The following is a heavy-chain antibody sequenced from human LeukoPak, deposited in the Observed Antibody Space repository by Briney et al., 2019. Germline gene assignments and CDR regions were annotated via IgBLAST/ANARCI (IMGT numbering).Heavy chain of an antibody. CDR1: GFTFSSSA. V-gene: IGHV3-23*01. CDR3: AKGYYGSGSYGWFDY. D-gene: IGHD3-10*01. Sequence: GGSLRLSCAASGFTFSSSAMSWVRQAPGKGLEWVSTISGSGDRTYYADSVKGRFTISRDNSKNTLFLHMNSLRAEDTAVYSCAKGYYGSGSYGWFDYWGQGALVTVSS. J-gene: IGHJ4*02. CDR2: ISGSGDRT.